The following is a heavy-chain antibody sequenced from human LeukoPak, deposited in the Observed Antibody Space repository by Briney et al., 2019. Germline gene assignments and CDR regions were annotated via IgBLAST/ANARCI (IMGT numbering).Heavy chain of an antibody. CDR3: ARETMVVTSTDHNFDY. CDR1: GFTFSAYA. CDR2: ISYDGSNK. V-gene: IGHV3-30-3*01. J-gene: IGHJ4*02. D-gene: IGHD2-21*02. Sequence: GGSLRLFCAASGFTFSAYAMHWVRQAPGEGLEWVAVISYDGSNKYYADSVKGRFTISRDNSKNTLYLQMNSLRAEDTAVYYCARETMVVTSTDHNFDYWGQGTLVTVSS.